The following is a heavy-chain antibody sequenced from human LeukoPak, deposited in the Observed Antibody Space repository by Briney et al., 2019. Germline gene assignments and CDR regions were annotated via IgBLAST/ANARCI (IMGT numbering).Heavy chain of an antibody. D-gene: IGHD1-26*01. CDR3: ARDTHSGSYYRVGLT. CDR2: ISSSGSTI. V-gene: IGHV3-48*03. J-gene: IGHJ5*02. Sequence: GGSLRLSCAASGFTFSSYEMNWVRQAPGKGLEWVSYISSSGSTIYYADFVKGRFTISRGNAKNSLYLQMNSLRAEDTAAYYCARDTHSGSYYRVGLTWGQGTLVTVSS. CDR1: GFTFSSYE.